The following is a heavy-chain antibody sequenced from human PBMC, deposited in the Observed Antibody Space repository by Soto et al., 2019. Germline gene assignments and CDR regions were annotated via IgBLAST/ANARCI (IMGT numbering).Heavy chain of an antibody. V-gene: IGHV3-30*04. J-gene: IGHJ4*02. CDR2: ISYDGKYD. CDR3: ARSSVAGTWGYYYDY. Sequence: QVHLVESGGGVVQPGRSLRLSCAPSGFIFTTYAMHWVRQAPGKGLEWVAVISYDGKYDYYADSVRGRFTISRDNSKNTLYLQMDSLRADDTALYYCARSSVAGTWGYYYDYWGQGALVTVSS. CDR1: GFIFTTYA. D-gene: IGHD6-19*01.